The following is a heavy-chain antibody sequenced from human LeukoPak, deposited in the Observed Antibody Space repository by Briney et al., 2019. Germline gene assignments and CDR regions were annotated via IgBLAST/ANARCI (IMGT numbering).Heavy chain of an antibody. J-gene: IGHJ4*02. D-gene: IGHD6-13*01. Sequence: GGSLKISFKGSGYRFTSYWIGWVRQMPGKGLEWMGIIYPGDSDTRYSPSFPGQVTISADKSISTAYLQWSSLKASDTAMYYCARRQYSSSWYYFDYWGQGTLVTVSS. V-gene: IGHV5-51*01. CDR3: ARRQYSSSWYYFDY. CDR1: GYRFTSYW. CDR2: IYPGDSDT.